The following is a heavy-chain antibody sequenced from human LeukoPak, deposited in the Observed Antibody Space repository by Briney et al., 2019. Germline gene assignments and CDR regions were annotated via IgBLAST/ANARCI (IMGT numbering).Heavy chain of an antibody. CDR2: INHSGST. CDR3: ARHRPYYYDSSGYQP. D-gene: IGHD3-22*01. CDR1: GGSFSGYY. J-gene: IGHJ5*02. Sequence: PSETLSLTCAVYGGSFSGYYWSWIRQPPGKGLEWIGEINHSGSTNYNPSLKSRVTISVDTSKNQFSLKLSPVTAADTAVYYCARHRPYYYDSSGYQPWGQGTLVTVSS. V-gene: IGHV4-34*01.